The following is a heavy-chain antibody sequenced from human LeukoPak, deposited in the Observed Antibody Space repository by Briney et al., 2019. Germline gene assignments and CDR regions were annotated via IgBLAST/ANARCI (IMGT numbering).Heavy chain of an antibody. CDR1: GFIFSNYW. V-gene: IGHV3-7*04. Sequence: GGSLRLSCSASGFIFSNYWMTWVRQAPGKGLEWVANIKQDGSEKYYADSVKGRFTISRDNAKKSLYLQMNSLRAEDTAVYFCARDMIILQSWGQGTLVTVSS. CDR3: ARDMIILQS. CDR2: IKQDGSEK. J-gene: IGHJ5*02. D-gene: IGHD3-16*01.